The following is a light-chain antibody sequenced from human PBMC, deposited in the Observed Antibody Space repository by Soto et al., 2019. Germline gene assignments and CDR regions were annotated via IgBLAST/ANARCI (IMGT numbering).Light chain of an antibody. CDR1: QSVSSY. V-gene: IGKV3-11*01. J-gene: IGKJ2*01. Sequence: EIVLTQSPATLSLSPGERATLSCRASQSVSSYLAWYQQKPGQAPRLLIYDASNRATGIPARFSGSGSGTAVTLTISSLEPEDCAVYYCQQRSNWPLYTFGQGTKLEIK. CDR3: QQRSNWPLYT. CDR2: DAS.